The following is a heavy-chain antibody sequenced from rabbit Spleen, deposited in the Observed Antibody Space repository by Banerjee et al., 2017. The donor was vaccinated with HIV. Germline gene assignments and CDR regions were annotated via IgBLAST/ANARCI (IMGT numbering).Heavy chain of an antibody. CDR2: IYTGNSKT. CDR1: GFSFSRGYD. D-gene: IGHD8-1*01. CDR3: TRDAGSGPYIDGNFNL. J-gene: IGHJ4*01. Sequence: QEQLEESGGGLVKPGGTLTLTCTASGFSFSRGYDMCWVRQAPGKGLEWIACIYTGNSKTYYASWAKGRFTISRASSPTVTLQVTSLTVADTATYFCTRDAGSGPYIDGNFNLWGQGTLVTVS. V-gene: IGHV1S45*01.